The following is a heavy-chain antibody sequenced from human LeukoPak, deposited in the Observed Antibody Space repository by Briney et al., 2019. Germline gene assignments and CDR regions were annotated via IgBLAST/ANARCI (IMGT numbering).Heavy chain of an antibody. CDR2: IGTGGDT. J-gene: IGHJ3*02. Sequence: GGSLRLSCAASGFTFSSYSMNWVRQAPGKGLEWVSAIGTGGDTHYAGSVKGRFTISRENAKNSLYLQMNSLRAGDTAVYYCARRLTYYYGSGTVNDAFDIWGQGTIVTVSS. V-gene: IGHV3-13*04. CDR1: GFTFSSYS. D-gene: IGHD3-10*01. CDR3: ARRLTYYYGSGTVNDAFDI.